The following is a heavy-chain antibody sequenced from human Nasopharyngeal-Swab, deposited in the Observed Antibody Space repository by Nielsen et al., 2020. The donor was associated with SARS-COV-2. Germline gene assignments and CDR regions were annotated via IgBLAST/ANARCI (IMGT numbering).Heavy chain of an antibody. Sequence: SVKVSCKASGYTFTGYYMHWVRQAPGQGLEWMGGIIPLLGIANYAQKFQDRVTITADKSTSTAYMELSSLRSEDTAVYYCARSGWAYCSGTRCYDAFDIWGQGTMVTVSS. J-gene: IGHJ3*02. D-gene: IGHD2-2*01. CDR3: ARSGWAYCSGTRCYDAFDI. V-gene: IGHV1-69*10. CDR1: GYTFTGYY. CDR2: IIPLLGIA.